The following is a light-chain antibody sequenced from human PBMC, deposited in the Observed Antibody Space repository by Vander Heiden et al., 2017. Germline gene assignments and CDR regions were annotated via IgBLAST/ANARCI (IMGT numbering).Light chain of an antibody. J-gene: IGLJ2*01. Sequence: QSALTQPASLSGSPGRSITIPCTGTSSDVGSYNLFSWYQQYPGKAPKLMIYEVSKRSSGVSNRFSGSKSGNTASLTISGLQAEDEADYYCCSSAGSSSVVVFGGGTKVTVL. CDR1: SSDVGSYNL. CDR3: CSSAGSSSVVV. CDR2: EVS. V-gene: IGLV2-23*02.